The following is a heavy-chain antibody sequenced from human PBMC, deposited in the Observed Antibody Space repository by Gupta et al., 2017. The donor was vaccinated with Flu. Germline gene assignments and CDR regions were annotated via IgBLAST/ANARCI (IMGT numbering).Heavy chain of an antibody. D-gene: IGHD5-24*01. CDR1: GFTFDDYA. V-gene: IGHV3-9*01. CDR3: AKGADGYNYGAIDY. CDR2: ISWNSGSI. Sequence: EVQLVESGGCLVQPGRSLRLSCASSGFTFDDYAMPWVGQAPGKGLEWVSGISWNSGSIGYADSVKGRFTISRDNPKNSLYLQMNSLRAEDTALYYCAKGADGYNYGAIDYWGQGTLVTVSS. J-gene: IGHJ4*02.